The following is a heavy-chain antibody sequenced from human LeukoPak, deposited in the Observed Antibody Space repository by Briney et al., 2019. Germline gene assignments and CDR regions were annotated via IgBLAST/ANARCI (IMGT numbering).Heavy chain of an antibody. Sequence: ASVKVSCTASGYTFTSYYMHWVRQAPGKGLEWMGGFDPEDGETIYAQKFQGRVTMTEDTSTDTAYMELSSLRSEDTAVYYCATITMVRGVIITFAFDIWGQGTMVTVSS. CDR3: ATITMVRGVIITFAFDI. D-gene: IGHD3-10*01. J-gene: IGHJ3*02. V-gene: IGHV1-24*01. CDR2: FDPEDGET. CDR1: GYTFTSYY.